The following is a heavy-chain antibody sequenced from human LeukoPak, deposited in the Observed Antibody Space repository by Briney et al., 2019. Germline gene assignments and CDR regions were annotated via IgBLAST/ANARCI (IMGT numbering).Heavy chain of an antibody. CDR2: IYTDGRT. CDR3: AKASGGYGGDAFDV. D-gene: IGHD4/OR15-4a*01. J-gene: IGHJ3*01. CDR1: GFTVSNTY. V-gene: IGHV3-53*01. Sequence: QSGGSLRLSCSASGFTVSNTYMNWVRQAPEKGLEWVSIIYTDGRTDYADSVKGRFTISRDNSKNMLYLQMNSLRAEDTALYYCAKASGGYGGDAFDVWGQGTMVPVSS.